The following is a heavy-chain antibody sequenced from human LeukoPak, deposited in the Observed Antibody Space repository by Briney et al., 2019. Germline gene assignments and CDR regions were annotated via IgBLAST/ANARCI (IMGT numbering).Heavy chain of an antibody. D-gene: IGHD3-16*02. J-gene: IGHJ5*02. V-gene: IGHV1-18*01. CDR3: AREGYDYVWGSYRRHNWFDP. Sequence: GASVKVSCKASGYTFTSYGISWVRQAPGQGLEWMGWISAYNGNTNYAQKLQGRVTMTTDTSTGTAYMELRSLRSDDTAVYYCAREGYDYVWGSYRRHNWFDPWGQGTLVTVSS. CDR2: ISAYNGNT. CDR1: GYTFTSYG.